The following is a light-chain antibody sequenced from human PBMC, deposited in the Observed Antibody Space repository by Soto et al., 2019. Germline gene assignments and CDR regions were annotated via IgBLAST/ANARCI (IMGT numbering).Light chain of an antibody. CDR2: DAS. Sequence: DIVLTQSPATLSVSPGERATLSCRASQSVSSNLAWYQQKPGQAPRLLIYDASTRATGVPARFSGTGSETDFTLTISGLQSEDSAVYFCQQYNNWPFSFGQGTRLEIK. CDR3: QQYNNWPFS. V-gene: IGKV3-15*01. CDR1: QSVSSN. J-gene: IGKJ5*01.